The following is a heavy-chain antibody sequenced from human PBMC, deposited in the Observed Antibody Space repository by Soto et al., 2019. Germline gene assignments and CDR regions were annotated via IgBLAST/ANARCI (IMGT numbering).Heavy chain of an antibody. Sequence: QVQLQQWGAGLLKPSETLSLTCAVYGGSFSGYYWSWIRQPPGKGLEWIGEINHSGSTNYNPSHRSRVAIPVDTSKGLFSLKLSSVPHADRAVYCCARVLGSGDDVDLWGQGTLVTVSS. CDR2: INHSGST. CDR1: GGSFSGYY. D-gene: IGHD3-10*01. V-gene: IGHV4-34*01. CDR3: ARVLGSGDDVDL. J-gene: IGHJ4*02.